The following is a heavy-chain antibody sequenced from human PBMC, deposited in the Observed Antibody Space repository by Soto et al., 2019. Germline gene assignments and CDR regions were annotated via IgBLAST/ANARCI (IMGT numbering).Heavy chain of an antibody. CDR3: ARDLHYYDSSGPLDY. V-gene: IGHV3-33*01. CDR2: IWYDGSNK. CDR1: GFTFSSYG. D-gene: IGHD3-22*01. Sequence: GGSLRLSCAASGFTFSSYGMHWVRQAPGKGLEWVAVIWYDGSNKYYADSVKGRFTISRDNSKNTLYLQMNSLRAEDTAVYYCARDLHYYDSSGPLDYWGQGTLVTAPQ. J-gene: IGHJ4*02.